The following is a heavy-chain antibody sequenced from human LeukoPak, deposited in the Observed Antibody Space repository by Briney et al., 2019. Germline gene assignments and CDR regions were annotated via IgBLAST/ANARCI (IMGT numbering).Heavy chain of an antibody. V-gene: IGHV4-39*07. D-gene: IGHD3-10*01. CDR1: GGSISSSSYY. J-gene: IGHJ1*01. CDR3: ARGRNRYYGSGLPSRAEYFQH. CDR2: IYYSGST. Sequence: SETLSLTCIVSGGSISSSSYYWGWIRQPPGKGLEWIGSIYYSGSTNYNPSLKSRVTISVDTSKNQFSLKLSSVTAADTAVYYCARGRNRYYGSGLPSRAEYFQHWGQGTLVTVSS.